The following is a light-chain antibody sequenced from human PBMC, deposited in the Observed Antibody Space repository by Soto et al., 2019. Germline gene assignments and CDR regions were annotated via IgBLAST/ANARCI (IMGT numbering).Light chain of an antibody. CDR3: QQYYSTYT. J-gene: IGKJ3*01. CDR1: QSVLYSSNNKNY. CDR2: WAS. V-gene: IGKV4-1*01. Sequence: DIVMTQSPDSLAVSLGERATINCKSSQSVLYSSNNKNYLAWYQQKPGQPPKLLIYWASTRESGVPDRFSGSGSGTDFTLTISSLQAEDVAIYYCQQYYSTYTFGPATKVDIK.